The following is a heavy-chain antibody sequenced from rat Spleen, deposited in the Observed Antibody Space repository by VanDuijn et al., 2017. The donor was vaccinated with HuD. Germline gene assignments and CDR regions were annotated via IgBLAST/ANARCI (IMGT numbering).Heavy chain of an antibody. J-gene: IGHJ2*01. Sequence: QVQLKESGPGLVQPSQTLSLTCTVSGFSLTSHHVSWVRQPPGKGLEWMGVIWGNGNANYNSVLKSRLSISRDTAKSQVFLKMNNLQTEDTAMHFCARSDFSSPYYFDYWGQGVMVTVSS. CDR3: ARSDFSSPYYFDY. V-gene: IGHV2S61*01. CDR2: IWGNGNA. D-gene: IGHD1-2*01. CDR1: GFSLTSHH.